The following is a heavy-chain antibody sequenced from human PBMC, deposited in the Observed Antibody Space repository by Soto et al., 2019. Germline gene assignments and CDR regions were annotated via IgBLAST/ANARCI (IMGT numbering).Heavy chain of an antibody. Sequence: ASVKVSCKASGYTFTSYGISWVRQAPGQGLEWMGWISAYNDNTNYAQKLQGRVTMTTDTSTSTAYMELRSLRSDDTAVYYCARGPYYYDSSGYSVYWGQGTLVTVSS. CDR1: GYTFTSYG. CDR2: ISAYNDNT. D-gene: IGHD3-22*01. CDR3: ARGPYYYDSSGYSVY. V-gene: IGHV1-18*01. J-gene: IGHJ4*02.